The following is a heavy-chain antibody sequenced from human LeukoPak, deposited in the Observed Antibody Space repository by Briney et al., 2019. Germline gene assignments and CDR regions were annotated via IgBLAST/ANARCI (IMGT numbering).Heavy chain of an antibody. V-gene: IGHV5-51*01. Sequence: GESLKISWKGSGYSFSTDWIGWVRQMPGKGLEWMGIIYIGDSETRYSPSFQGQVTISADKSISTAYLQWSGLKASDTAMYYCARLEMATITSFDYWGQGTLVTVSS. CDR2: IYIGDSET. CDR3: ARLEMATITSFDY. D-gene: IGHD5-24*01. CDR1: GYSFSTDW. J-gene: IGHJ4*02.